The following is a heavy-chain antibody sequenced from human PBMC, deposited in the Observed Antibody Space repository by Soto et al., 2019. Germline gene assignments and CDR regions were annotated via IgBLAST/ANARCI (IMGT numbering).Heavy chain of an antibody. J-gene: IGHJ6*02. CDR1: GFTFSSYA. V-gene: IGHV3-23*01. CDR2: ISGSGGST. CDR3: AKNLGYLSYYYGMDV. Sequence: GGSLRLSCAASGFTFSSYAMSWVLQAPGKGLAWVSAISGSGGSTYYADSVKGRFTISRDNSKNTLYLQMNSLRAEDTAVYYCAKNLGYLSYYYGMDVWGQGTTVTVSS. D-gene: IGHD6-13*01.